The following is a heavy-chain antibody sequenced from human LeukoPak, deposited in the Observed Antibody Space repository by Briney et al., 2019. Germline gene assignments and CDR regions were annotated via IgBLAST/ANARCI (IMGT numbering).Heavy chain of an antibody. D-gene: IGHD6-19*01. J-gene: IGHJ4*02. Sequence: GESLKICCKASGYSFSSYWISWIRQVPGKGLEWMGRIDPRDSSTNYSPSFQGHVTISTDKSISAAFLQWSSLRASDTAIYYCATGSSGWSYWGQGALVTVSS. CDR1: GYSFSSYW. V-gene: IGHV5-10-1*01. CDR3: ATGSSGWSY. CDR2: IDPRDSST.